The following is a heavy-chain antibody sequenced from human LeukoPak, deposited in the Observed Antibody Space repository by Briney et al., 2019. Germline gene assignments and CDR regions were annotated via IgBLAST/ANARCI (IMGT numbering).Heavy chain of an antibody. CDR1: GYSISSGYY. V-gene: IGHV4-38-2*02. CDR2: IYHSGST. CDR3: ARERIAVAGMIDY. D-gene: IGHD6-19*01. J-gene: IGHJ4*02. Sequence: PSETLSLTCAVSGYSISSGYYWGWIRQPPGKGLEWIGSIYHSGSTNYNPSLKSRVTMSVDTSKNQFSLKLSSVTAADTAVYYCARERIAVAGMIDYWGQGTLVTVSS.